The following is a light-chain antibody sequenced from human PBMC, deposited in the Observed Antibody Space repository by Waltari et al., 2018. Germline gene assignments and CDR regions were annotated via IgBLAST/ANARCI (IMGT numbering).Light chain of an antibody. CDR1: QSNSTY. CDR2: AAS. CDR3: QQSYSTLYT. J-gene: IGKJ2*01. V-gene: IGKV1-39*01. Sequence: DIQMTQSPSSLSASVGDRVTITCRLSQSNSTYLNWYQQKPGKAPKLLIYAASSLQSGVPSRFSGSRSGTDFTLTISSLQPEDFATYYCQQSYSTLYTFGQGTKLEIK.